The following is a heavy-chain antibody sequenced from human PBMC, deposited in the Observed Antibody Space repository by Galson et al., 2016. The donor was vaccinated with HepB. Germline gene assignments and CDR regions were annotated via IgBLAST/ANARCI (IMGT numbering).Heavy chain of an antibody. D-gene: IGHD4-17*01. CDR1: GGSINSYY. J-gene: IGHJ5*02. CDR2: ISHSGST. Sequence: ETLSLTCTVSGGSINSYYWTWIRQSPGKGLEWIAYISHSGSTIYNPTLKSRVTISLDTSRSQFSLKLNSVTAADTSVYYCAARYGDYDHWFDHWGQGTLVTVSS. CDR3: AARYGDYDHWFDH. V-gene: IGHV4-59*01.